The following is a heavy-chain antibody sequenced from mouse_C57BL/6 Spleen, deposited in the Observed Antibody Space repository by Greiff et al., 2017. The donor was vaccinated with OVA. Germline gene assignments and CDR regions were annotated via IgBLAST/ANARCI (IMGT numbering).Heavy chain of an antibody. CDR3: ARWDLNYDGSSLGFAY. CDR1: GYTFTSYW. CDR2: IYPSDSET. D-gene: IGHD1-1*01. J-gene: IGHJ3*01. V-gene: IGHV1-52*01. Sequence: QVQLQQPGAELVRPGSSVKLSCKASGYTFTSYWMHWVKQRPIQGLEWIGNIYPSDSETHYNQKFKDKATLTVDKSSSTAYMQLSSLTSEDSAVYYCARWDLNYDGSSLGFAYWGQGTLVTVSA.